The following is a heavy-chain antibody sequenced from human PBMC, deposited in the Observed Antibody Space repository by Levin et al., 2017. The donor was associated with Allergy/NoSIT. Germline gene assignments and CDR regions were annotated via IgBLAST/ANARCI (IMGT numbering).Heavy chain of an antibody. CDR1: GFTFSSYS. J-gene: IGHJ4*02. D-gene: IGHD3-16*01. CDR2: ISSSSSYI. CDR3: ARDWARVEVDY. Sequence: GGSLRLSCAASGFTFSSYSMNWVRQAPGKGLEWVSSISSSSSYIYYADSVKGRFTISRDNAKNSLYLQMNSLRAEDTAVYYCARDWARVEVDYWGQGTLVTVSS. V-gene: IGHV3-21*01.